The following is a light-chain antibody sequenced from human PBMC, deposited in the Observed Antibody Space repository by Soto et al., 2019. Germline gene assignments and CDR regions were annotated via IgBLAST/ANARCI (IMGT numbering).Light chain of an antibody. CDR1: SSDVGGYNY. V-gene: IGLV2-14*01. Sequence: QSALTQPASVSGSPGQSITISCTGTSSDVGGYNYVSWYQQHPGKTPKLMIYEVSNRPSGVSNRFSGSKSGNTASLTVSGLRAEDEADYYCSSYAGSNMGVFGSGTKLTVL. CDR2: EVS. CDR3: SSYAGSNMGV. J-gene: IGLJ1*01.